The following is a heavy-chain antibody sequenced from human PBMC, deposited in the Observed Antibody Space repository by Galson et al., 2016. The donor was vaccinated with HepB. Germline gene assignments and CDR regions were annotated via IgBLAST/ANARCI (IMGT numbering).Heavy chain of an antibody. CDR2: FNPSRGST. CDR1: GYTFTGYY. D-gene: IGHD6-19*01. V-gene: IGHV1-46*04. Sequence: SVKVSCKASGYTFTGYYIHWLRQAPGQGLEWMGLFNPSRGSTTYAQRLQGRVTMRGDTSTCTFYMELSSLTSEDTAMYYCARRSADGSEAFLDYWGQGTLVTVPS. J-gene: IGHJ4*02. CDR3: ARRSADGSEAFLDY.